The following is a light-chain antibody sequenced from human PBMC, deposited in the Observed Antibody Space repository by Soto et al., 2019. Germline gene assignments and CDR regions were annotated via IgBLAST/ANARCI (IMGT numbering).Light chain of an antibody. J-gene: IGLJ1*01. Sequence: QSVLTQPPSVSGAPGQRVTISCTGSSSNIGAGYDVHWYQQLPGTAPKLLIYGNSNRPSGVPDRFSGSKSGTSASLAITGPEPGFGVDYSSQSYDSTLSAPYAFGPGTKLPVL. V-gene: IGLV1-40*01. CDR3: QSYDSTLSAPYA. CDR1: SSNIGAGYD. CDR2: GNS.